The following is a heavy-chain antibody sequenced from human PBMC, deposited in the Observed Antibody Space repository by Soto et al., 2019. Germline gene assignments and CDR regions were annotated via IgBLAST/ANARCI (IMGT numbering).Heavy chain of an antibody. CDR3: AKDYTTGGNDY. D-gene: IGHD1-1*01. Sequence: GGSLRLSCAASGFTFSSYGMHWVRQAPGKGLEWVAVISYDGSNKYYADSVKGRFTISRDNSKNTLYLQMNSLRAEDTAVYYCAKDYTTGGNDYWGQGTLVTVSS. CDR1: GFTFSSYG. CDR2: ISYDGSNK. J-gene: IGHJ4*02. V-gene: IGHV3-30*18.